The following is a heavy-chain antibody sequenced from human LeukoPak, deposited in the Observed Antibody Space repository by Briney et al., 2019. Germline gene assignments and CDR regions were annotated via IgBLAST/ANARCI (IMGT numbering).Heavy chain of an antibody. D-gene: IGHD1-26*01. CDR2: IIPIFGTA. CDR3: ARGRERIVGATHAFDY. CDR1: GGTFSSYA. J-gene: IGHJ4*02. V-gene: IGHV1-69*13. Sequence: SVKVSCKASGGTFSSYAISWVRQAPGQGLEWMGGIIPIFGTANYAQKFQGRVTITADESTSTAYMELSSLRSEDTAVYYCARGRERIVGATHAFDYWGQGTLVTVSS.